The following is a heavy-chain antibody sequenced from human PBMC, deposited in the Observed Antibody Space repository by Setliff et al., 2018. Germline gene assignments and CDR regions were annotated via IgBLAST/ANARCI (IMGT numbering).Heavy chain of an antibody. CDR1: GYSFTSHG. V-gene: IGHV1-18*04. D-gene: IGHD6-19*01. CDR2: ISPYNGDT. CDR3: ARSPPNRGSGSGWYGDF. Sequence: ASVKVSCKASGYSFTSHGITWVRQAPGQGLEWMGWISPYNGDTRFQQKFQGRVTVTTDTPTSTGYLELRSLTSDDTAVYYCARSPPNRGSGSGWYGDFWGQGTLVTVSS. J-gene: IGHJ4*02.